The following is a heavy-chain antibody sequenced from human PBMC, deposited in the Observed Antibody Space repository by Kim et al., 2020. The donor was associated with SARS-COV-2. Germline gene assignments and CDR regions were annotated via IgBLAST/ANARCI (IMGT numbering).Heavy chain of an antibody. V-gene: IGHV3-23*01. CDR1: GSTFSSFA. J-gene: IGHJ2*01. Sequence: GGSLRLSCAASGSTFSSFAMTWVRQAPGKGLEWDSILSDSGGDTFYADSVKGRFTISRENSKNTLYLQINRLRAEDTAVYYCAKKGGPARGQWYLDLWGRGTLVTVSS. CDR3: AKKGGPARGQWYLDL. D-gene: IGHD2-2*01. CDR2: LSDSGGDT.